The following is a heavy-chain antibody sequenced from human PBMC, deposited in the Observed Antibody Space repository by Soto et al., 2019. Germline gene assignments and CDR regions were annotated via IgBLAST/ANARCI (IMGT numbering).Heavy chain of an antibody. CDR2: IYRTGST. Sequence: TSETLSLTCAVSGGSFTSNNWWTWVRQPPGQGLEWIGEIYRTGSTNYNPSLKSRVTISLDKSENQFSLKVTSLTAADTAVYYCGSRDPGTSVDYWGQGTLVTVSS. D-gene: IGHD1-7*01. V-gene: IGHV4-4*02. J-gene: IGHJ4*02. CDR3: GSRDPGTSVDY. CDR1: GGSFTSNNW.